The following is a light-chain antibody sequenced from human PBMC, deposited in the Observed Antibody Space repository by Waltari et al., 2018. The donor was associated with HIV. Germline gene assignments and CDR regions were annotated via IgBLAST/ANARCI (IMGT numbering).Light chain of an antibody. CDR3: SSYTSTYV. J-gene: IGLJ1*01. CDR1: SSDVGGYNY. Sequence: QSALTQPASVSGSPGQSITISCTGTSSDVGGYNYVSWYQQHPAKAPKLMIYDVSNRPSVVSHRFSGSKSGNTASLTISGLQAEDEADYYCSSYTSTYVFGTGTKVTVL. CDR2: DVS. V-gene: IGLV2-14*01.